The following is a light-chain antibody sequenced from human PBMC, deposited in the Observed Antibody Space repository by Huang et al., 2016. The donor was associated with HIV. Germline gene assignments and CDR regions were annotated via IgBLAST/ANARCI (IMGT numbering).Light chain of an antibody. CDR1: QSVSNY. Sequence: EIVLTQSPATLSLSPGERATLSCRASQSVSNYLAWYQQKPGQAPRLLIYDASNRATGIPARFSGSGSGTEFTLTISSLEPEDSAVYYCQQRSNWPPVYTFGQGTKLEIK. V-gene: IGKV3-11*01. CDR3: QQRSNWPPVYT. CDR2: DAS. J-gene: IGKJ2*01.